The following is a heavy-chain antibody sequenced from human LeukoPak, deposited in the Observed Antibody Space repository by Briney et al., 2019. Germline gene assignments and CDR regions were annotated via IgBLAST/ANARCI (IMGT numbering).Heavy chain of an antibody. V-gene: IGHV1-18*01. CDR3: ARANYYGSGSRDKFFDY. CDR1: GYTFTSYR. CDR2: FSAYNGNT. J-gene: IGHJ4*02. Sequence: GASVKVSCKASGYTFTSYRISWVRQAPGQGLEWMGWFSAYNGNTNYAQKLQGRVTMTTDTSTSTAYMELRSLRSDDTAVYYCARANYYGSGSRDKFFDYWGQGTLVTVSS. D-gene: IGHD3-10*01.